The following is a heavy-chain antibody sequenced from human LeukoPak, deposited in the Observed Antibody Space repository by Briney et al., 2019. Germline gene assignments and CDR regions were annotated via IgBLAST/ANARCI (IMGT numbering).Heavy chain of an antibody. V-gene: IGHV3-23*01. CDR3: AVRYIDY. CDR1: GFTFSSYA. J-gene: IGHJ4*02. CDR2: ISGSGGTT. D-gene: IGHD3-9*01. Sequence: GGSLRLSCAASGFTFSSYAINWVRQAPGKGLEWVSAISGSGGTTYYADSVKGRFTISRDNAKNSLYLQMNSLRAEDTAVYYCAVRYIDYWGQGTLVTVSS.